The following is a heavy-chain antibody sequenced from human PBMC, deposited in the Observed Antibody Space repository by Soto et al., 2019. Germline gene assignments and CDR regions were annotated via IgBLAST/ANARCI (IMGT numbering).Heavy chain of an antibody. CDR3: ARPGIAAAGLDAFDI. V-gene: IGHV4-34*01. CDR1: GGSFSGYY. D-gene: IGHD6-13*01. CDR2: INHSGST. J-gene: IGHJ3*02. Sequence: SETLSLTCAVYGGSFSGYYWIWIRQPPGKGLEWIGEINHSGSTNYNPSLKSRVTISVDTSKNQFSLKLSSVTAADTAVYYCARPGIAAAGLDAFDIWGQGTMVTVSS.